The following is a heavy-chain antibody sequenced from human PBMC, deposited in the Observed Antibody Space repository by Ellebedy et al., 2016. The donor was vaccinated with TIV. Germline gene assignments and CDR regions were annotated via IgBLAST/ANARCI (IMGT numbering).Heavy chain of an antibody. Sequence: SETLSLTXTVSGGSVSSGSYYWSWIRQPPGKGLEWIGYIYYSGSTNYNPSLKSRVTISVDTSKNQFSLKLSSVTAADTAVYYCARDGPQFITMVRGVIRKEYYYGMDVWGQGTTVTVSS. CDR3: ARDGPQFITMVRGVIRKEYYYGMDV. CDR2: IYYSGST. D-gene: IGHD3-10*01. V-gene: IGHV4-61*01. J-gene: IGHJ6*02. CDR1: GGSVSSGSYY.